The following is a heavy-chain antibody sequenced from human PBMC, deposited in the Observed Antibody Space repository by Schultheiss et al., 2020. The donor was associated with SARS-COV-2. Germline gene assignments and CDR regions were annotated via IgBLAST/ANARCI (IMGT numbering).Heavy chain of an antibody. CDR3: TRHVTMIVVDSNDAFDI. D-gene: IGHD3-22*01. Sequence: GGSLRLSCAASGFTFSGSAMHWVRQASGKGLEWVGRIRSKANSYATAYAASVKGRFTISRDDSKNTAYLQMNSLKTEDTAVYYCTRHVTMIVVDSNDAFDIWGQGTMVTVSS. CDR2: IRSKANSYAT. CDR1: GFTFSGSA. J-gene: IGHJ3*02. V-gene: IGHV3-73*01.